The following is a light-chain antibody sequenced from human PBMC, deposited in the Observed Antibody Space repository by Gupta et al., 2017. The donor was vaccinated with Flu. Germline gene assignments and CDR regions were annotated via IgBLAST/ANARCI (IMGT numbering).Light chain of an antibody. CDR1: QSVSSTF. V-gene: IGKV3-20*01. CDR3: QQYREEHRT. CDR2: GAS. J-gene: IGKJ1*01. Sequence: EIVLTQSPGTLSLSPGERATLSCRASQSVSSTFLAWYQQKPGQAPRLLIYGASSRATGIPDRFSGSGVGTDFTLTISRREPEDFAVYYCQQYREEHRTFDQG.